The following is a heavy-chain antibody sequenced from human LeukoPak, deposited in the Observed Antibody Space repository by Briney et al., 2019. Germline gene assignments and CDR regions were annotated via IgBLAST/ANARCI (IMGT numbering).Heavy chain of an antibody. CDR3: ARVSVETPMYYFDY. Sequence: GGSLRLSCAASGFTFSSYSMNWVRQAPGKGLEWVSSISSSSSYIYYADSVKGRFTISRDNAKNSLYLQMNSLRAEDTAVYYCARVSVETPMYYFDYWGQGTLVTVSS. CDR1: GFTFSSYS. J-gene: IGHJ4*02. D-gene: IGHD5-24*01. CDR2: ISSSSSYI. V-gene: IGHV3-21*01.